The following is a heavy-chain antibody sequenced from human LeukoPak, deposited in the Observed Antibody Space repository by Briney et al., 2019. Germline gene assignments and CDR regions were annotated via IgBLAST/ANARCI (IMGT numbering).Heavy chain of an antibody. D-gene: IGHD6-19*01. CDR3: ARDQYSSGWTLPLPRFDY. Sequence: GASVKVSCKASGYTFTSYGISWVRQAPGQGLEWMGWISAYNGNTNYAQKIPGRVTMTTDTSTSTAYMELRSLRSDDTAVYYCARDQYSSGWTLPLPRFDYWGQGTLVTVSS. CDR2: ISAYNGNT. J-gene: IGHJ4*02. CDR1: GYTFTSYG. V-gene: IGHV1-18*04.